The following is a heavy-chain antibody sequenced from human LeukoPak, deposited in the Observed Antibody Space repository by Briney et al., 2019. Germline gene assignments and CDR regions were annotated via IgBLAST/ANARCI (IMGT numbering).Heavy chain of an antibody. J-gene: IGHJ4*02. CDR3: ARRQYQLNKPPFDY. CDR2: IDPRDSDT. Sequence: GESLKISCKGSGYSFSSYWIGWVRQMPGKGLEWMGIIDPRDSDTRYSPSFRGQVTISAAKSINTAYLQWSSLKASDTAIYYCARRQYQLNKPPFDYWGQGTRVTVSS. V-gene: IGHV5-51*01. CDR1: GYSFSSYW. D-gene: IGHD2-2*01.